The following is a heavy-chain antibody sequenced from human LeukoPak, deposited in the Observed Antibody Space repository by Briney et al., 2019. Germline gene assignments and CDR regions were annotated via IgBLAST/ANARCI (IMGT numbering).Heavy chain of an antibody. D-gene: IGHD3-22*01. Sequence: ASVKVSCKASGGTFSSYAISWVRQAPGQGLEWMGGIIPIFGTANYAQKFQGRVTITADESTSTAYMELSSLRSEDTAVYYCARAYYDSSGYYYVWDYWGQGTLVTVSS. CDR3: ARAYYDSSGYYYVWDY. V-gene: IGHV1-69*13. CDR1: GGTFSSYA. CDR2: IIPIFGTA. J-gene: IGHJ4*02.